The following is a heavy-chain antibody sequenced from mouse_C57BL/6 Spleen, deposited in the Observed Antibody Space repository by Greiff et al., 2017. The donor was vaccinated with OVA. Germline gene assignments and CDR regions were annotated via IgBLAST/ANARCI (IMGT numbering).Heavy chain of an antibody. CDR1: GFTFSDYY. V-gene: IGHV5-16*01. CDR2: INYDGSST. Sequence: EVNVVESEGGLVQPGSSMKLSCTASGFTFSDYYMAWVRQVPEKGLEWVANINYDGSSTYYLDSLKSRFIISRDNAKNILYLQMSSLKSEDTATYYCAREGLSTWGAMDYWGQGTSVTVSS. D-gene: IGHD2-1*01. CDR3: AREGLSTWGAMDY. J-gene: IGHJ4*01.